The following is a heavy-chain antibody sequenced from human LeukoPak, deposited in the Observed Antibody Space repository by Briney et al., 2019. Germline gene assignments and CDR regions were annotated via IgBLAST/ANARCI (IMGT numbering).Heavy chain of an antibody. CDR1: GFTFSSYA. Sequence: GGSLRLSCAASGFTFSSYAMSWVRQAPGKGLEWVSAISGSGGSTYYADSVKGRFTISRDNSKNTLYLQMNSLRAEDTAVYYCARDSSGYPYFQHWGQGTLVTVSS. CDR3: ARDSSGYPYFQH. CDR2: ISGSGGST. J-gene: IGHJ1*01. V-gene: IGHV3-23*01. D-gene: IGHD3-22*01.